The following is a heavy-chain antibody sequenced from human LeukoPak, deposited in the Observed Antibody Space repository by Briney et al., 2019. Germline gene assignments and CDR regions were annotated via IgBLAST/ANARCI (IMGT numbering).Heavy chain of an antibody. D-gene: IGHD6-13*01. Sequence: ASVKVSCKASGYTFTGYYMHWVRQALGQGLEWMGRINPNSGGTNYAQKFQGRVTMTRDTSISTAYMELSRLRSDDTAVYYCAREEQQLVWPDAYYYMDVWGKGTTVTVSS. J-gene: IGHJ6*03. CDR3: AREEQQLVWPDAYYYMDV. V-gene: IGHV1-2*06. CDR2: INPNSGGT. CDR1: GYTFTGYY.